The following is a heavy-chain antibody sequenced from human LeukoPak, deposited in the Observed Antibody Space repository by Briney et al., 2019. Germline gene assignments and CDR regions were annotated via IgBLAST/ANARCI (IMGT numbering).Heavy chain of an antibody. CDR1: GGSISSGGYY. Sequence: SETLSLTCTVSGGSISSGGYYWSWIRQHPGKGLEWIGYIYYSGSTCYNPSLKSRVTISVDTSKNHFSLKLSSVTAADTAVYYCARQSSTSPRFDPWGQGTLVTVSS. J-gene: IGHJ5*02. V-gene: IGHV4-31*03. CDR2: IYYSGST. D-gene: IGHD2-2*01. CDR3: ARQSSTSPRFDP.